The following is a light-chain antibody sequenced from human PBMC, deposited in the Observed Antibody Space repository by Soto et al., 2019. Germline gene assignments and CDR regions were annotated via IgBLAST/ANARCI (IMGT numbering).Light chain of an antibody. V-gene: IGKV1-6*01. CDR1: QGIRND. J-gene: IGKJ1*01. CDR3: LQDYNYPWT. CDR2: AAS. Sequence: AIQMTQSPSSLSASVGDRVTITCRASQGIRNDLGWYQQKPGKAPKLLIYAASSLQSGVPSRFSGSGSGTDFTLTISSLQPEDFETYYCLQDYNYPWTFGQGTKVDIX.